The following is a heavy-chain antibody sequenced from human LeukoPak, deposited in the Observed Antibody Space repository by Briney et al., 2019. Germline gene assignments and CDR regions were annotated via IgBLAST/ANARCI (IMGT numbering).Heavy chain of an antibody. D-gene: IGHD3-22*01. CDR3: AKDRSGDYYDSSGYSS. Sequence: GGSLRLSCAASGFTFSSYAMSWVRQAPGKGLEWVSAISGSGGSTYYADSVKGRFTISRDNSKNTLYLQMNSLRAEDTAVCYCAKDRSGDYYDSSGYSSWGQGTLVTVSS. CDR1: GFTFSSYA. V-gene: IGHV3-23*01. J-gene: IGHJ5*02. CDR2: ISGSGGST.